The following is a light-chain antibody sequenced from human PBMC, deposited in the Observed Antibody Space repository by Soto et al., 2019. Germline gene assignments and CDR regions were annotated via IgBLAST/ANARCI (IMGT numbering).Light chain of an antibody. V-gene: IGLV8-61*01. J-gene: IGLJ1*01. CDR2: STT. CDR1: SGSVSTANN. Sequence: QTVVTQESSFSVSPGGTVTLTCGLISGSVSTANNPNWYQQTPGQAPRTLIYSTTARSSGVPDRFSGSILGNKAALTISGAQADDESDYYCALLMVNGVSVFGTGTKLTVL. CDR3: ALLMVNGVSV.